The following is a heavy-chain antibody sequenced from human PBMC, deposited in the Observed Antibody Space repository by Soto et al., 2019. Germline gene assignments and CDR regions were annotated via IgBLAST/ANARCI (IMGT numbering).Heavy chain of an antibody. CDR1: GGSISSSSYY. Sequence: SETLSLTCTVSGGSISSSSYYWGWIRQPPGKGLEWIGSIYYSGSTYYNPSLMSRVTISVDTSKNQFSLKLSSVTATDTAVYYCARDSSGWNYYFDYWGQGTLVTVSS. CDR3: ARDSSGWNYYFDY. V-gene: IGHV4-39*02. CDR2: IYYSGST. D-gene: IGHD6-19*01. J-gene: IGHJ4*02.